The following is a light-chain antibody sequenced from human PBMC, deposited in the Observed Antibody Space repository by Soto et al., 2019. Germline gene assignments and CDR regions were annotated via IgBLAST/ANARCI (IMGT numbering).Light chain of an antibody. V-gene: IGKV3-20*01. Sequence: RGERTTFSCRASQSVSSNYLAWYQQKPGQAPRLLIYGAFKRATGIPDRFSCSGSGPDTTLTISRREPEDLAVYCWRQYAKAPVAFGPGTKVDIK. CDR1: QSVSSNY. J-gene: IGKJ3*01. CDR2: GAF. CDR3: RQYAKAPVA.